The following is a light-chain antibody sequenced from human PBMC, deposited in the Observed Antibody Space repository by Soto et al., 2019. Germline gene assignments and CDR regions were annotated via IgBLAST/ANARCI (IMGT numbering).Light chain of an antibody. Sequence: DIVMTQSPLSLPVTPGEPASISCRSSQSLLHSNGYNYLDWYLQKPGQSPQLLIYLGSNRASGVPDRFSGSGSGTDFTMKSSRVEAEDVGVYYCIQALQPPWTFGQGTKVEIK. CDR3: IQALQPPWT. CDR1: QSLLHSNGYNY. J-gene: IGKJ1*01. CDR2: LGS. V-gene: IGKV2-28*01.